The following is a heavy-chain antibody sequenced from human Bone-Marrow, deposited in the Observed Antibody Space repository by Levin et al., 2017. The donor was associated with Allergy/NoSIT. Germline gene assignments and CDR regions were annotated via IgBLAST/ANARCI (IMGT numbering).Heavy chain of an antibody. CDR3: ATLAASSGTAVIHIHYFDP. Sequence: GGSLRLSCAASGFTFSTYAMTWVRQAPGKGLEWVSAISGSGSSTYYADPIKGRFTISRDNSENRVHLQMNSLTVDDTAITYCATLAASSGTAVIHIHYFDPWGQGTLVTVSS. V-gene: IGHV3-23*01. D-gene: IGHD6-19*01. CDR2: ISGSGSST. CDR1: GFTFSTYA. J-gene: IGHJ5*02.